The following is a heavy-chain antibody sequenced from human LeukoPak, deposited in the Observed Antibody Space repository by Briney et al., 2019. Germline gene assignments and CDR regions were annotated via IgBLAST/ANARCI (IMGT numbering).Heavy chain of an antibody. J-gene: IGHJ4*02. CDR1: GFTFSSYG. CDR2: ISYDGSNK. CDR3: AKDYGDYEPIDY. D-gene: IGHD4-17*01. V-gene: IGHV3-30*18. Sequence: PGGSLRLSCAASGFTFSSYGMHWVRQAPGKGLEWVAVISYDGSNKYYADSVKGRFTISRDNSKNTLYLQMNSLRAEDTAVYYCAKDYGDYEPIDYWGQGTLVTVSS.